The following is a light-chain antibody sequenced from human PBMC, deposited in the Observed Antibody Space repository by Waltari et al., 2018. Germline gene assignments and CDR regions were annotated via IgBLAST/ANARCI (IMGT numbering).Light chain of an antibody. CDR3: QESYSTAYN. CDR2: EAT. J-gene: IGKJ2*01. V-gene: IGKV1-39*01. CDR1: QSISNY. Sequence: DIQLTQSPSSLSASAGDSLPITCRATQSISNYLNWYQHKAGKAPKVLIYEATTLQSGAPSRFSGSGSGTEFTLTISSLQPEDFATYYCQESYSTAYNFGQGTKLEIK.